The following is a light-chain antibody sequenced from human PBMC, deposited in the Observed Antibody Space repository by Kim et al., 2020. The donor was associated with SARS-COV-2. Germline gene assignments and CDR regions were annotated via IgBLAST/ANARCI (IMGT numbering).Light chain of an antibody. CDR3: HNYNIAPHT. CDR1: HSIGNY. CDR2: ATS. V-gene: IGKV1-27*01. Sequence: ASVGDTVTITCRASHSIGNYLSWYQQKAGTDPKLLMYATSPVQSGVPSRFSGSGSGTYFTLTISSLQPEDVATYYCHNYNIAPHTFGGRTKVDIK. J-gene: IGKJ4*01.